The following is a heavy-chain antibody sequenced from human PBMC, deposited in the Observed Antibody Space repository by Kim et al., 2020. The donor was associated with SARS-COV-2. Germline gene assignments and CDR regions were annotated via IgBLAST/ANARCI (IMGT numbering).Heavy chain of an antibody. D-gene: IGHD2-2*01. Sequence: SQTLSLTCAISGDSVSSNSAAWNWIRQSPSRGLEWLGRTYYRSKWYNDYAVSVKSRITINPDTSKNQFSLQLNSVTPEDTAVYYCARLPDCSSTSCSRNVQWLAFDYWGQGTLVTISS. CDR3: ARLPDCSSTSCSRNVQWLAFDY. CDR1: GDSVSSNSAA. V-gene: IGHV6-1*01. J-gene: IGHJ4*02. CDR2: TYYRSKWYN.